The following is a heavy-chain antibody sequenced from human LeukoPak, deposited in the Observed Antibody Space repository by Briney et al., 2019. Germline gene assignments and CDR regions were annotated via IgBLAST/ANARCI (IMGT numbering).Heavy chain of an antibody. CDR1: GFTFSIYS. J-gene: IGHJ4*02. CDR3: ARQGYSYGPPYFDY. D-gene: IGHD5-18*01. Sequence: GGSLRLSCAASGFTFSIYSMNWVRQAPGKGLEWVANIKQDGSEKYYVDSVKGRFTISRDNAKNSLYLQMNSLRAEDTAVYYCARQGYSYGPPYFDYWGQGTLVTVSS. V-gene: IGHV3-7*01. CDR2: IKQDGSEK.